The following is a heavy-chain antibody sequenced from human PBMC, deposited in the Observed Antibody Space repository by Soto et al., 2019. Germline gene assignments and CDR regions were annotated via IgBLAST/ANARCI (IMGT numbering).Heavy chain of an antibody. J-gene: IGHJ6*03. CDR2: TYYRSKWYN. CDR3: ARDLLTRRPTKNSDYYYYYIDV. Sequence: KQSRTLSLPCAISGDCVSSNSAAWNWIRQSPSRGLEWLGRTYYRSKWYNDYAVSVQSLMNINPDTSKNQFYLQLNSLTPGDTAVYYCARDLLTRRPTKNSDYYYYYIDVWGKGTTVTVSS. D-gene: IGHD2-15*01. V-gene: IGHV6-1*01. CDR1: GDCVSSNSAA.